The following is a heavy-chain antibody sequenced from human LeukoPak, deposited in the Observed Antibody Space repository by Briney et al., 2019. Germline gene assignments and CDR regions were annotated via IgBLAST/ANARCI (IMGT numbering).Heavy chain of an antibody. CDR2: IYWNDDK. CDR1: GFSLSTSGVG. CDR3: AHHYSSSPQGVVNWFDP. J-gene: IGHJ5*02. V-gene: IGHV2-5*01. D-gene: IGHD6-6*01. Sequence: RQSGPTLVNPTQTLTLTCTFSGFSLSTSGVGVGWIRQPPGKALEWLALIYWNDDKRYSPSLKSRLTITKDTSKNQVVLTMTNMDPVDTATYYCAHHYSSSPQGVVNWFDPWGQGTLVTVSS.